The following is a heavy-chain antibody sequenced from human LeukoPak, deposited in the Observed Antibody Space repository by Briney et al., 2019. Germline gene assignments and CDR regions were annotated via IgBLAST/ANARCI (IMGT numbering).Heavy chain of an antibody. V-gene: IGHV4-61*01. Sequence: SETLSLTCTVSGGSVTSGSYYWSWIRQPPGKGLEWIGYIYYSGSTNYNPSLKSRVTISVDTSKNQFSLRLSSVTAADTAVYYCASDYTLRSYRFDYWGQGTLVTVSS. CDR1: GGSVTSGSYY. CDR2: IYYSGST. D-gene: IGHD3-16*02. CDR3: ASDYTLRSYRFDY. J-gene: IGHJ4*02.